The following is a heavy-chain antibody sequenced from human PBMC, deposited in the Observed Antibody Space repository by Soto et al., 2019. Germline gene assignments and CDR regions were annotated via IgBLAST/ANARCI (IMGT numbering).Heavy chain of an antibody. Sequence: QVQLQQWGAGLLKPSETLSLTCAVYGGSFSGYYWTWIRQPPGTGLEWIGEINHSGSTNYNPSLKGXVTISVDTSKTQFSLKLTSVTAADTAVYYCARDKITGLFDYWGQGTLVTVSS. D-gene: IGHD2-8*02. J-gene: IGHJ4*02. V-gene: IGHV4-34*01. CDR1: GGSFSGYY. CDR3: ARDKITGLFDY. CDR2: INHSGST.